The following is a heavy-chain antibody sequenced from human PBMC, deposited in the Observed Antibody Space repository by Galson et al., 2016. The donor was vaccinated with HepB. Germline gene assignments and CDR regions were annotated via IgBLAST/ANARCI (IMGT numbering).Heavy chain of an antibody. Sequence: SLRLSCAASEINFRYAWMNWVRQAPGKGLEWVGRIKSKTDGGTTDYAAPVKDRFTISRDDSKNTLYLQMNSLKTEDTAVYYCTRESDVVLVVVPAWGQGTLVTVSS. J-gene: IGHJ5*02. V-gene: IGHV3-15*01. CDR2: IKSKTDGGTT. D-gene: IGHD2-8*02. CDR3: TRESDVVLVVVPA. CDR1: EINFRYAW.